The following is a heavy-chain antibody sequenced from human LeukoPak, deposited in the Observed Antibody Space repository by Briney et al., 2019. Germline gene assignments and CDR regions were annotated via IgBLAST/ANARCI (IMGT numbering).Heavy chain of an antibody. V-gene: IGHV3-7*01. J-gene: IGHJ5*02. CDR3: ARDRTDWNDH. Sequence: QPGGSLRLSCAASGFTFSSYWMTWVRQAPGKGLEWVANIKTDGSAQYYVASVEGRFTVSRDNTKNSLYLQMNSLRVEDTAVYYCARDRTDWNDHWGQGTLVTVSS. CDR2: IKTDGSAQ. CDR1: GFTFSSYW.